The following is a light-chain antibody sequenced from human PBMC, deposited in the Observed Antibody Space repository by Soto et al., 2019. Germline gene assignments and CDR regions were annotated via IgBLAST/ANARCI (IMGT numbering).Light chain of an antibody. V-gene: IGLV2-14*01. Sequence: QSVLTQPASVSGSPGQSITISCTGTSSDVGGYNYVSWYQQHPGKAPKLMIYEVSNRPSGVSNRFSGSKSGNTASLTISGLQAEDEADYYCSSYTSGSTSQVVFGGGTKLTVL. CDR2: EVS. J-gene: IGLJ2*01. CDR1: SSDVGGYNY. CDR3: SSYTSGSTSQVV.